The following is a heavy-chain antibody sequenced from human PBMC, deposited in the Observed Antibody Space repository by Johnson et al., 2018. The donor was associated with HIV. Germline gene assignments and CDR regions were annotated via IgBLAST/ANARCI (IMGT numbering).Heavy chain of an antibody. D-gene: IGHD4-23*01. V-gene: IGHV3-64*01. CDR2: ISSNGGST. CDR3: ARAWRAPPDYGGNPGAVDI. Sequence: VQLVESGGGVVQPGRSLRLSCAASGFTFSSYAMHWVRQAPGKGLEYVSAISSNGGSTYYANSVKGRFTISRDNSKNTLYLQMGSLRAEDMAVYYCARAWRAPPDYGGNPGAVDIWGQGTMVTVSS. J-gene: IGHJ3*02. CDR1: GFTFSSYA.